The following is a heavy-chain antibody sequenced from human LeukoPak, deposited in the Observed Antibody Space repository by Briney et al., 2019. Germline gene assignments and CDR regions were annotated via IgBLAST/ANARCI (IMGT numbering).Heavy chain of an antibody. J-gene: IGHJ4*02. V-gene: IGHV5-51*01. CDR1: GYSFTNYW. CDR2: IYGDDSDT. Sequence: GESLKISCKGSGYSFTNYWIGWVRQMPGKGLEWTGLIYGDDSDTRYSPSSQGQVTISADKSISTAYLQWSSLKASDSAMYYCARSFSSGRYADYWGQGALVTVSS. D-gene: IGHD6-19*01. CDR3: ARSFSSGRYADY.